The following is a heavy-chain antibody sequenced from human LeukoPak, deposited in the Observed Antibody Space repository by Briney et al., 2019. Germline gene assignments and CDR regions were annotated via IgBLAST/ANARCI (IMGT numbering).Heavy chain of an antibody. V-gene: IGHV4-30-4*01. CDR3: ARTRITMIVVVIPGAFDI. CDR2: IYYSGST. Sequence: SQTLSLTCTVSGGSISSGDYYWSWIRQPPGKGLEWIGYIYYSGSTYYNPSLKSRVTISVDTSKNQFSLKLSSVTAADTAVYHCARTRITMIVVVIPGAFDIWGQGTMVTVSS. J-gene: IGHJ3*02. D-gene: IGHD3-22*01. CDR1: GGSISSGDYY.